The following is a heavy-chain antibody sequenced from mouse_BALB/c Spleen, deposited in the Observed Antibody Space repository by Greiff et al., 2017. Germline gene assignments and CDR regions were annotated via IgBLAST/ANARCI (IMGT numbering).Heavy chain of an antibody. CDR3: ARDGDTPHYAMDY. V-gene: IGHV2-6-7*01. D-gene: IGHD2-13*01. J-gene: IGHJ4*01. CDR2: IWGDGST. Sequence: VQLQQSGPGLVAPSQSLSITCTVSGFSLTGYGVNWVRQPPGKGLEWLGMIWGDGSTDYNSALKSRLSISKDNSKSQVFLKMNSLQTDDTARYYCARDGDTPHYAMDYWGQGTSVTVSA. CDR1: GFSLTGYG.